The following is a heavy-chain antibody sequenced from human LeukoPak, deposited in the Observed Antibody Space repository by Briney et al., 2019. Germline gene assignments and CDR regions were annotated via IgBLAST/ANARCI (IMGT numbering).Heavy chain of an antibody. CDR3: AREGLPYSADY. CDR2: IKGDGSQI. CDR1: GFTFSSYW. J-gene: IGHJ4*02. V-gene: IGHV3-7*01. D-gene: IGHD1-26*01. Sequence: PGGSLRLSCAASGFTFSSYWMRWVRQTPAKGLEWVANIKGDGSQINYLDSVKGRFTVSRDNARNSLSLQMSSLTAYDTGVYYCAREGLPYSADYWGQGTLVTVSS.